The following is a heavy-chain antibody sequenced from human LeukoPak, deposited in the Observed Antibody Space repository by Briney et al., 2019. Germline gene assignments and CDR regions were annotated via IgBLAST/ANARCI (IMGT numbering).Heavy chain of an antibody. D-gene: IGHD3-10*01. J-gene: IGHJ4*02. CDR3: VKDRVLGGFGELDY. CDR2: IRYDESNQ. V-gene: IGHV3-30*02. CDR1: GFTFSNYG. Sequence: GGSLRLSCAASGFTFSNYGMHWVRQAPGKGLEWVAFIRYDESNQYYADSAKGRFTISRDNSQNTVYLQVNSLRPEDTAVYFCVKDRVLGGFGELDYWGQGTLVTVSS.